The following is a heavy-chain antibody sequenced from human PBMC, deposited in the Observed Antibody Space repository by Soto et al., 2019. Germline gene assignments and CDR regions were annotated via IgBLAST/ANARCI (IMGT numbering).Heavy chain of an antibody. CDR1: GFTFSNYG. J-gene: IGHJ4*02. V-gene: IGHV3-30*18. CDR3: AKARVRIVGANSFDY. Sequence: PGGSLRLSCVGSGFTFSNYGMHWVRQPPGKGLEWVALISDDEDKRYYADSVRGRLIISRDNSKDTLYLQMNSLGPDDAAVYFCAKARVRIVGANSFDYWGQGTPVTVSS. CDR2: ISDDEDKR. D-gene: IGHD1-26*01.